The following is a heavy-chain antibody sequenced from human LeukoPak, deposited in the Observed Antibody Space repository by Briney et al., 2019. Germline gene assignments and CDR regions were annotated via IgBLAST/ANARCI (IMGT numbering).Heavy chain of an antibody. Sequence: PGGPLRLSCAASGHTFSTYWMMWVRHARGKGLEWVANIEDDGSEKLYEDCVKGRFTISKDNTNSAVYLQMDTLRVEDTAVYYCARGLIYFEVWGQGTLVSVSS. J-gene: IGHJ4*02. CDR2: IEDDGSEK. D-gene: IGHD3-9*01. CDR3: ARGLIYFEV. V-gene: IGHV3-7*04. CDR1: GHTFSTYW.